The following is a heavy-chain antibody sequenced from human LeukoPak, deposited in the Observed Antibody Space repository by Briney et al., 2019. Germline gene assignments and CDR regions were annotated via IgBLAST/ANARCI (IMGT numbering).Heavy chain of an antibody. D-gene: IGHD2-15*01. J-gene: IGHJ3*02. Sequence: QPGGSLSLSCAASGFSVGSNYMTWVRQAPGKGLEWVSVIYSGDNTYYADSVKGRFTISRDTPKNTLYLQMNSLRAEDTAVYYCARDTGSGYCSGGRCRGAFDIWGQGTMVTVSS. CDR2: IYSGDNT. CDR1: GFSVGSNY. V-gene: IGHV3-53*01. CDR3: ARDTGSGYCSGGRCRGAFDI.